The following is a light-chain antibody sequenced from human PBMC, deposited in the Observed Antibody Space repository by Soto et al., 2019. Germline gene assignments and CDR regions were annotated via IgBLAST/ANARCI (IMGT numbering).Light chain of an antibody. Sequence: DIKMTQSPSSLSASVGDRVTLTSQASEDVSDYVNWYQQKPGRAPKLLIYDASKLETGVSARFSGSGSGTHSTFTIRDQRPEDSATYYCQLYRGIVLTFGGGTSVDI. CDR1: EDVSDY. CDR3: QLYRGIVLT. J-gene: IGKJ4*01. CDR2: DAS. V-gene: IGKV1-33*01.